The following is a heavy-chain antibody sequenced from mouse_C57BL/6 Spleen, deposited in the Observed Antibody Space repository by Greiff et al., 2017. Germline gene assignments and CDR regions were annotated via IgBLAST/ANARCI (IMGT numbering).Heavy chain of an antibody. J-gene: IGHJ3*01. CDR3: AKNRDYDGAWFAY. D-gene: IGHD2-4*01. Sequence: VKLVESGPGLVQPSQSLSITCTVSGFSLTSYGVHWVRQSPGKGLEWLGVIWRGGSTDYNAAFMSRLSITKDNSKSQVFFKMNSLQADDTAIYYCAKNRDYDGAWFAYWGQGTLVTVSA. CDR1: GFSLTSYG. CDR2: IWRGGST. V-gene: IGHV2-5*01.